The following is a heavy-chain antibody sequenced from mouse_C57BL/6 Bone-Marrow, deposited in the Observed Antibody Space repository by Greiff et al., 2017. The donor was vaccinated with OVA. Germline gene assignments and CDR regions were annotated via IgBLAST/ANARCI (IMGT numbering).Heavy chain of an antibody. CDR2: INPNNGGT. CDR3: ARNPHYYGSSFYWYFDV. Sequence: EVQLQQSGPELVKPGASVKISCKASGYTFTDYYMNWVKQSNGKSLEWIGDINPNNGGTSYNQKFKGKATLTVDKSSSTAYMELRSLTSEDSAVYYCARNPHYYGSSFYWYFDVWGTGTTVTVSS. J-gene: IGHJ1*03. V-gene: IGHV1-26*01. D-gene: IGHD1-1*01. CDR1: GYTFTDYY.